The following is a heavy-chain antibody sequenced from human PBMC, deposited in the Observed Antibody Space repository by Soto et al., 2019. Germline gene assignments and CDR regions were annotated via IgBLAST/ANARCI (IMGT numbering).Heavy chain of an antibody. CDR1: GGSISSGGYY. J-gene: IGHJ4*02. Sequence: PSETLSLTCTVSGGSISSGGYYWSWIRQHPGKGLEWIGYIYYSGSTYYNPSLKSRVTISVDTSKNQFSLKLSSVTAADTAVYYCARGVFRFLYFDYWGQGTLVTVSS. D-gene: IGHD3-3*01. CDR3: ARGVFRFLYFDY. V-gene: IGHV4-31*03. CDR2: IYYSGST.